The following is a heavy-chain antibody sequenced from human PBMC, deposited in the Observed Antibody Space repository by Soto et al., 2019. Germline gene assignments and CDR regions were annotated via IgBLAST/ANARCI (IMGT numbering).Heavy chain of an antibody. D-gene: IGHD3-3*01. CDR2: IYTSGST. CDR1: GGSISSSY. Sequence: SETLSLTCTVSGGSISSSYWSWIRQPAGKGLEWIGRIYTSGSTNYNPSLKSRVTMSVDTSKNQFSLKLSSVTAADTAVYYCARILGYDFWSGYLGRYYYGMDVWGQGTTVTVS. V-gene: IGHV4-4*07. J-gene: IGHJ6*02. CDR3: ARILGYDFWSGYLGRYYYGMDV.